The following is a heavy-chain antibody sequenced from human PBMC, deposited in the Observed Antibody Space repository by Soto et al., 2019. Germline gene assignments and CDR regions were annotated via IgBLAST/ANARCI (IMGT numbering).Heavy chain of an antibody. CDR3: TTGSMTTVTCYYYYGMDV. D-gene: IGHD4-4*01. V-gene: IGHV3-15*07. Sequence: EVQLVESGGGLVKPGGSLRLSCAASGFTFSNAWMNWVRQAPGKGLEWVGRIKSKTDGGTTDYAAPVKGRFTISRDDSKNTLYLQMNSLKTEDTAVYYCTTGSMTTVTCYYYYGMDVWGQGTTVTVSS. CDR1: GFTFSNAW. CDR2: IKSKTDGGTT. J-gene: IGHJ6*02.